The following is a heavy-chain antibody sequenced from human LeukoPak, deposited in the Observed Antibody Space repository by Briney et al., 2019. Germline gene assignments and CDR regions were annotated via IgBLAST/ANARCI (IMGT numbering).Heavy chain of an antibody. CDR2: IYHSGST. V-gene: IGHV4-4*02. CDR1: GGSFSSSNW. D-gene: IGHD2-15*01. J-gene: IGHJ2*01. CDR3: ARAVYSGGSCSFGVECWYFDL. Sequence: SETLSLTCAVSGGSFSSSNWWSWVRQLPGKGLEWIGEIYHSGSTNYNPSLKSRVTISVDKSKNQFSLKLSSVTAADTAVYYCARAVYSGGSCSFGVECWYFDLWGRGTLVTVSS.